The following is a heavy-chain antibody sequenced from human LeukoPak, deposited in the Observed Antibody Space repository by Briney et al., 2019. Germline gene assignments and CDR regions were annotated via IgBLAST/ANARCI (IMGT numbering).Heavy chain of an antibody. CDR2: ISWNSGSI. V-gene: IGHV3-9*01. J-gene: IGHJ4*02. D-gene: IGHD3-3*01. CDR3: TKDAHLPYYDFWSGYYTGFDY. Sequence: GGSLRLSCAASGFTFDDYAMHWVRQAPGKGLEGVSGISWNSGSIGYADSVKGRFTISRDNAKNSLYLQMNSLRAEDTASYYCTKDAHLPYYDFWSGYYTGFDYWGQGTLVTVSS. CDR1: GFTFDDYA.